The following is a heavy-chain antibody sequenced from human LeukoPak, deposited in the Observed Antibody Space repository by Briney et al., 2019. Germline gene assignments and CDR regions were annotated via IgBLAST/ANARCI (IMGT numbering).Heavy chain of an antibody. CDR1: GGSITTYY. V-gene: IGHV4-59*01. D-gene: IGHD5-12*01. Sequence: SETLSLTCTVSGGSITTYYWSWIRQPPGKGLEYIGYIYYSGVTNYQPSLKSRVTISLDTSKNKFSLNLTSVNVADTAVYYCARAGGYSGYASNWGQGTLVTVSS. CDR2: IYYSGVT. J-gene: IGHJ4*02. CDR3: ARAGGYSGYASN.